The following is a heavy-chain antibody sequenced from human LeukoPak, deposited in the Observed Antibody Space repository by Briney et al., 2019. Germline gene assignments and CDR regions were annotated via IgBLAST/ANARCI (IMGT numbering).Heavy chain of an antibody. Sequence: SVKVSCKASGGTFSSYAISWVRQAPGQGLEWMGGIIPIFGTANYAQKFQGRVTITADESTSTAYMELSSLRSEDTAVYYCARSCSSGFNWFDPWGQGTLVTVSS. J-gene: IGHJ5*02. V-gene: IGHV1-69*13. CDR2: IIPIFGTA. D-gene: IGHD6-19*01. CDR3: ARSCSSGFNWFDP. CDR1: GGTFSSYA.